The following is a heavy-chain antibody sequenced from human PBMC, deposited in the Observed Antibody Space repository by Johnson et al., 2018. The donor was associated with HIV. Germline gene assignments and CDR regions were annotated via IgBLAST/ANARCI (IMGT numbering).Heavy chain of an antibody. Sequence: VQLVESGGGLVQPGRSLRVSCAASGFTFSSYWMHWVRQAPGKGLVWVSRINSAGTSTSYADSMKGRFTISRDNSKNTLYLQMNSLRAEDTAVYYCAREAGTAFDIWGQGTMVTVSS. CDR3: AREAGTAFDI. CDR1: GFTFSSYW. CDR2: INSAGTST. J-gene: IGHJ3*02. V-gene: IGHV3-74*01.